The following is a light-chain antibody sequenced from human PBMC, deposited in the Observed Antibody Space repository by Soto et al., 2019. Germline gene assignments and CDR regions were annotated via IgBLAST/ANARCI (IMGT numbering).Light chain of an antibody. J-gene: IGKJ4*01. CDR3: QQRSNWPFT. Sequence: EIVLTQSPATLSLSPGERATLSCRASQSVSSYLAWYQQKPGQAPRLLIYDASNRATGIPARFSGSGSGTDFTLTINSLEPEDFAVYYCQQRSNWPFTFGGGTKVESK. CDR2: DAS. CDR1: QSVSSY. V-gene: IGKV3-11*01.